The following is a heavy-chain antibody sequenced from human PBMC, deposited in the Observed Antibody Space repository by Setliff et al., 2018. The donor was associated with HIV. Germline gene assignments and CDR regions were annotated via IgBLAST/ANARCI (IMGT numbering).Heavy chain of an antibody. V-gene: IGHV4-34*01. Sequence: SETLSLTCAVYGGSFSGYYWSWIRQPPGKGLEWIGEINHSGSTNYNPSLKSRVTMSVDTSKNQFSLKLSSVTAADTAVYYCARDSPFNYWGQGTLVTVSS. CDR1: GGSFSGYY. CDR3: ARDSPFNY. J-gene: IGHJ4*02. CDR2: INHSGST. D-gene: IGHD6-13*01.